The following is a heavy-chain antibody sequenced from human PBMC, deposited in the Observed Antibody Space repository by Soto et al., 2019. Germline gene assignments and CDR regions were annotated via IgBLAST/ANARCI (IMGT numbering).Heavy chain of an antibody. CDR3: ARVHCSGGSCSTSSRGAFDS. CDR2: IIPILGIA. D-gene: IGHD2-15*01. Sequence: QVQLVQSGAEVQKPGSSVKVSCKASGGTFSSYTISWVRQAPGQGLEWMGRIIPILGIANYAQTFQGRVPITADKSTSTACMQVRVLRSEDTAVYYWARVHCSGGSCSTSSRGAFDSWGQGTMVTVAS. J-gene: IGHJ3*02. CDR1: GGTFSSYT. V-gene: IGHV1-69*02.